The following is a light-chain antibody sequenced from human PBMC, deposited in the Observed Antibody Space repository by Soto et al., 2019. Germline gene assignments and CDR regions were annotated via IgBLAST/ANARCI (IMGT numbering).Light chain of an antibody. CDR2: KAS. J-gene: IGKJ2*01. Sequence: DIQMTQSPTTLSASVGDRAIITCRASQTVRNWLAWFQQKPGEAPKLLIYKASRLESGVSSRFSDSGYGTDFTLTITNLVPGDSATYFCQQYDASPLTFGQGTKLEIK. V-gene: IGKV1-5*03. CDR3: QQYDASPLT. CDR1: QTVRNW.